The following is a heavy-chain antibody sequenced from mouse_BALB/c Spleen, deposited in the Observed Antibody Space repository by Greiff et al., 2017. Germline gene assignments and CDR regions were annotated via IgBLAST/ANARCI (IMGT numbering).Heavy chain of an antibody. Sequence: QVQLKQSGAELVRPGTSVKVSCKASGYAFTNYLIEWVKQRPGQGLEWIGVINPGSGGTNYNEKFKGKATLTADKSSSTAYMQLSSLTSDDSAVYFCARDDYDDSYYAMDYWGQGTSVTVSS. CDR2: INPGSGGT. V-gene: IGHV1-54*01. D-gene: IGHD2-4*01. J-gene: IGHJ4*01. CDR1: GYAFTNYL. CDR3: ARDDYDDSYYAMDY.